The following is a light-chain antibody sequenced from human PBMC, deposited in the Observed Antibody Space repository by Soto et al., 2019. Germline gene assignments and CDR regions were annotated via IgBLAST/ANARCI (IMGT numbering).Light chain of an antibody. CDR1: SSDVGGYNY. J-gene: IGLJ1*01. CDR2: DVS. V-gene: IGLV2-14*01. Sequence: QSALTQPASVSGSPGQSITISFTGNSSDVGGYNYVSWYQQHPGKAPKFMIYDVSNRPSGVSNRFSGSKSGNTASLTISGLQAEDEADYYCSSYTTSNTRQIVFGTGTKLTVL. CDR3: SSYTTSNTRQIV.